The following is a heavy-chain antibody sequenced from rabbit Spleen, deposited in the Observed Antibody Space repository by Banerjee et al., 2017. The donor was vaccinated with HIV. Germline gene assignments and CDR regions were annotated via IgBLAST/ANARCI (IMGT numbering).Heavy chain of an antibody. CDR3: ARDAGTSFSTYGMDL. J-gene: IGHJ6*01. D-gene: IGHD4-2*01. CDR1: GVSFSSSSY. CDR2: INAATGKP. Sequence: QSLEESGGDLVKPGASLTLTCTASGVSFSSSSYMCWVRQAPGKGLEWIACINAATGKPVYATWAKGRFTISRTSSTTVTLRMTSLTAADRATYFCARDAGTSFSTYGMDLWGQGTLVTVS. V-gene: IGHV1S40*01.